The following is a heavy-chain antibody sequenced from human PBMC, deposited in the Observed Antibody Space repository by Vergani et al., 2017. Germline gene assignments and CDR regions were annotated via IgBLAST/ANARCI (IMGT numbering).Heavy chain of an antibody. Sequence: EVQLVQSGAEVKKPGESVKISCKGSGYSFTSYWIGWVRQMPGKGLEWMGIIYPGDSDTRYSPSFQGQVTISADKSISTAYLQRSSLKASDTAMYYCARPQRYYDIXTGYYSPPDYGMDVWGQGTTVTVSS. CDR1: GYSFTSYW. CDR2: IYPGDSDT. J-gene: IGHJ6*02. CDR3: ARPQRYYDIXTGYYSPPDYGMDV. D-gene: IGHD3-9*01. V-gene: IGHV5-51*01.